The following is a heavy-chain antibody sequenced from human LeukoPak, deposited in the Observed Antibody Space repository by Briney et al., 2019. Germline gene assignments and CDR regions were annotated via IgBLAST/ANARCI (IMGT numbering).Heavy chain of an antibody. CDR2: IYSGGST. CDR1: GFTVSSNY. J-gene: IGHJ5*02. CDR3: ASRATVTTDRFWFDP. Sequence: GGSLRLSCAASGFTVSSNYMSWVRQAPGKGLKWVSVIYSGGSTYYADSVKGRFTISRDNSKNTLYLQMNSLRAEDTAVYYCASRATVTTDRFWFDPWGQGTLVTVSS. D-gene: IGHD4-11*01. V-gene: IGHV3-53*01.